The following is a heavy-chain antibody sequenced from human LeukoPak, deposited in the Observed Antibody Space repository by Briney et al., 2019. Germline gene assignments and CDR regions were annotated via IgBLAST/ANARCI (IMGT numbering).Heavy chain of an antibody. V-gene: IGHV4-39*07. D-gene: IGHD3-16*01. J-gene: IGHJ6*03. CDR2: ISYSGST. Sequence: SETLSLTCTVSGGSISTSSYYWVWIRQPPGKGLEWIGSISYSGSTYYNPSLKSPVTISVDTSKNQFSLKLSSVTAADTAVYYCARVIWGSPYYYYYMDVWGKGTTVTVSS. CDR1: GGSISTSSYY. CDR3: ARVIWGSPYYYYYMDV.